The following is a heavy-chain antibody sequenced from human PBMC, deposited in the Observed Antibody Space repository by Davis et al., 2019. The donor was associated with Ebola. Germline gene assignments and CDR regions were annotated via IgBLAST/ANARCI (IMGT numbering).Heavy chain of an antibody. V-gene: IGHV3-11*01. CDR3: ARDAASTYCGGDCYDY. Sequence: PGGSLRLSCAASGFTFSDYYRSWIRQAPGKGLEWVSSITTSGSTIYYADSVKGRFTISRDNAKNSLYLQMNSLRAEDTAVYYCARDAASTYCGGDCYDYWGQGTLVTVSS. CDR2: ITTSGSTI. CDR1: GFTFSDYY. D-gene: IGHD2-21*01. J-gene: IGHJ4*02.